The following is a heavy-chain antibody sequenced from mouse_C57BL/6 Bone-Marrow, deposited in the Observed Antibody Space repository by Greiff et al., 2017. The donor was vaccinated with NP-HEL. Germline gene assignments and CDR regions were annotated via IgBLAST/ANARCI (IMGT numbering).Heavy chain of an antibody. J-gene: IGHJ3*01. V-gene: IGHV1-42*01. CDR2: INPSTGGT. Sequence: EVQRVESGPELVKPGASVKISCKASGYSFTGYYMNWVKQSPEKSLEWIGEINPSTGGTTYNQKFKAKATLTVDKSSSTAYMQLKSLTSEDSAVYYCARGLHWGQGTLVTVSA. CDR1: GYSFTGYY. D-gene: IGHD2-10*01. CDR3: ARGLH.